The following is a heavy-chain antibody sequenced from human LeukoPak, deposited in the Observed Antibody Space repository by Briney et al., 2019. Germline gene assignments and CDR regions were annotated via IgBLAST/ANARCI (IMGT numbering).Heavy chain of an antibody. V-gene: IGHV3-23*01. D-gene: IGHD4-17*01. J-gene: IGHJ1*01. CDR1: GFTFSSYA. CDR2: ISGSGGST. CDR3: AKEIYGDSTGGRFQH. Sequence: GGSLRLSCAASGFTFSSYAMSGVRQASGKGLEWVSVISGSGGSTYYADSVKGRFTISRDNSKNTLYLQMKSLRAEDTAVYYCAKEIYGDSTGGRFQHWGQGTLVTVSS.